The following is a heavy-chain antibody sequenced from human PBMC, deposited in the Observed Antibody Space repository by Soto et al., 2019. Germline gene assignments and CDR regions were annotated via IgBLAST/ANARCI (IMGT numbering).Heavy chain of an antibody. CDR3: ARDIVVVPAALNWFDP. D-gene: IGHD2-2*01. Sequence: QITLKESGPTLVKPTQTLTLTSTFSGFSLSTSGVGVGWIRQPPGKALEWLALIYWDDDKRYSPSLKSRLTIPKDTSKHQVVLTMTNMDPVDTATYYCARDIVVVPAALNWFDPWGQGTLVTVSS. CDR2: IYWDDDK. J-gene: IGHJ5*02. V-gene: IGHV2-5*02. CDR1: GFSLSTSGVG.